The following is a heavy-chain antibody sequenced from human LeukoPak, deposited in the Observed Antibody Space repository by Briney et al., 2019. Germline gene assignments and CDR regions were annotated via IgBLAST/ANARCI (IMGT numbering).Heavy chain of an antibody. CDR3: ARLASMVRGVIKGSRGAIFDY. V-gene: IGHV4-39*01. Sequence: SETLSLTCTVSGGSISSSSYYWGWIRQPPGKGLEWIGSIYYSGSTYYNPSLKSRVTISVDTSKNQFSLKLSSVTAADTAVYYCARLASMVRGVIKGSRGAIFDYWGQGTLVTVSS. CDR2: IYYSGST. CDR1: GGSISSSSYY. D-gene: IGHD3-10*01. J-gene: IGHJ4*02.